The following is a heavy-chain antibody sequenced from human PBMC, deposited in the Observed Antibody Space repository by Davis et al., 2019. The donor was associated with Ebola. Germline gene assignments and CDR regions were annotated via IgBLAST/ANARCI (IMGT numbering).Heavy chain of an antibody. J-gene: IGHJ4*02. Sequence: GESLKISCAASGFTFSSYWMSWVRQAPGKGLEWVSAISGSGGSTYYADSVKGRFTISRDNSKNTLYLQMNSLRAEDTAVYYCAMLGYCSGGSCYRDFDYWGQGTLVTVSS. CDR1: GFTFSSYW. CDR3: AMLGYCSGGSCYRDFDY. CDR2: ISGSGGST. V-gene: IGHV3-23*01. D-gene: IGHD2-15*01.